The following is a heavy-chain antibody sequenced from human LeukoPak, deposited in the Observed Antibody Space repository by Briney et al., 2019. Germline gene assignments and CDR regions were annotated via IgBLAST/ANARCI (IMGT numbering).Heavy chain of an antibody. Sequence: GGSLRLSCAASGFTFSSYWMSWVRQAPGKGLEWVANIKQDGSEKYYVDSVKGRFTISRDNAKNSLYLQMNCLRAEDTAVYYCAFWTDYDWFGELYPSDYWGQGTLVTVSS. D-gene: IGHD3-10*01. V-gene: IGHV3-7*01. CDR3: AFWTDYDWFGELYPSDY. CDR1: GFTFSSYW. CDR2: IKQDGSEK. J-gene: IGHJ4*02.